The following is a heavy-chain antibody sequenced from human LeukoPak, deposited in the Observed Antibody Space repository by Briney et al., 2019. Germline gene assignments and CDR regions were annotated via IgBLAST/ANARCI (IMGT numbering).Heavy chain of an antibody. CDR1: GFTFSDYY. Sequence: PGGSLRLSCAASGFTFSDYYMSWLRQAPGKGLEWVSYISSSGSTIYYADSAKGRFTISRDNAKNSLYLQMNSLRAEDTAVYYCARDIPQPYGDYEPYYYYGMDVWGQGTTVTVSS. CDR2: ISSSGSTI. D-gene: IGHD4-17*01. CDR3: ARDIPQPYGDYEPYYYYGMDV. J-gene: IGHJ6*02. V-gene: IGHV3-11*01.